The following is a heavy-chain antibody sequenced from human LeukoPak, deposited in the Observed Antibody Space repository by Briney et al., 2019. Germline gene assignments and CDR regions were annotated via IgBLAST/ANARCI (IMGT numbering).Heavy chain of an antibody. Sequence: ASVKVSRKASGYTFTSYDINWVRQATGQGLEWMGWMNPNSGNTGYAQKFQGRVTMTEDTSTDTAYMELSSLRSEDTAVYYCATPTFMTTVTTMDYWGQGTLVTVSS. J-gene: IGHJ4*02. CDR1: GYTFTSYD. CDR2: MNPNSGNT. V-gene: IGHV1-8*01. D-gene: IGHD4-17*01. CDR3: ATPTFMTTVTTMDY.